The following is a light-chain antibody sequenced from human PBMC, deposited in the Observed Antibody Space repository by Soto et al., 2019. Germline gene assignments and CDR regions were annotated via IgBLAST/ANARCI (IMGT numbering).Light chain of an antibody. CDR2: AAS. CDR1: QSISSY. Sequence: DIQMTQSPSSLSASVGDRVTITCRASQSISSYLNWYQQKPGKAPKLLIYAASSLQSGVPSRFSGSGSGTDFTLTISSLQPEDFATYYCQQSYSTQDFGGGIKVEIK. V-gene: IGKV1-39*01. CDR3: QQSYSTQD. J-gene: IGKJ4*01.